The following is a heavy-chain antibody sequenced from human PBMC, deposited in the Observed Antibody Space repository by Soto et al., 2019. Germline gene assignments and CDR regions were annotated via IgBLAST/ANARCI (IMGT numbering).Heavy chain of an antibody. V-gene: IGHV4-31*03. CDR2: IYYSGST. J-gene: IGHJ5*02. Sequence: QVQLQESGPGLVKPSQTLSLTCTVSGGSISSGGYYWSWIRQHPGKGLEWIGYIYYSGSTSYKPSTKCRVTISVDTTKNQFTLKLRSVTVADTALYYCARSVFPWGQGTLVTVSS. CDR1: GGSISSGGYY. CDR3: ARSVFP.